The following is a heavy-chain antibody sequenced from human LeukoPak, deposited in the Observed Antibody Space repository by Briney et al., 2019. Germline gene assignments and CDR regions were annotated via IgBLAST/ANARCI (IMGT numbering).Heavy chain of an antibody. J-gene: IGHJ3*02. CDR3: ARALSYYDSSGYGGDAFDI. CDR1: GGSISSYY. V-gene: IGHV4-4*07. Sequence: SETLSLTCTVSGGSISSYYWSWIRQPAGKGLEWIGRIYTSGSTNYNPSLKSRVTMSVDTSKNQFSLKLSSVTAADTAVYYCARALSYYDSSGYGGDAFDIWGQGTMVTVSS. D-gene: IGHD3-22*01. CDR2: IYTSGST.